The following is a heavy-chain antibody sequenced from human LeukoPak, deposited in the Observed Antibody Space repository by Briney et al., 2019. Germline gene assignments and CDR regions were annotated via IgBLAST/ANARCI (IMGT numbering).Heavy chain of an antibody. Sequence: VASVKVSCKASGYTFTSYDINWVRQATGQGLEWMGWMNPNSGNTGYAQKFQGRVTVTRNTSIGTAYMELSSLRSEDTAVYYCARGYGRESSSSWHDAFDIWGQGTMVTVSS. J-gene: IGHJ3*02. D-gene: IGHD6-13*01. CDR3: ARGYGRESSSSWHDAFDI. V-gene: IGHV1-8*01. CDR1: GYTFTSYD. CDR2: MNPNSGNT.